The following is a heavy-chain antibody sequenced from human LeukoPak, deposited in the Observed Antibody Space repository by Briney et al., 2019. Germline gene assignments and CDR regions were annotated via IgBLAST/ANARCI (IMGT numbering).Heavy chain of an antibody. CDR1: GGSISSYY. Sequence: SETLSLTCTVSGGSISSYYWSWLRQPPGKGLEWLGYIYYSGSTNYNPSLKSRVTISVDTSKNQFSLKLSSVTAADTAVYYCARLPSIAAHYYYYYYYMDVWGKGTTVTVSS. CDR2: IYYSGST. D-gene: IGHD6-6*01. V-gene: IGHV4-59*01. J-gene: IGHJ6*03. CDR3: ARLPSIAAHYYYYYYYMDV.